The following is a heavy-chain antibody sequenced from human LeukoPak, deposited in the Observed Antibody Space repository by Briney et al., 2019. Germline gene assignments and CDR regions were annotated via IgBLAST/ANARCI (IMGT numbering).Heavy chain of an antibody. CDR2: IYYSGST. Sequence: SETLSLTCTVSGGSISSGGYYWSWIRQHPGKGLEWIRYIYYSGSTYYNPSLKSRVTISVDTSKNQFSLKLSSVTAADTAVYYCARSEGRITMVRGVSGGMDVWGQGTTVTVSS. D-gene: IGHD3-10*01. V-gene: IGHV4-31*03. CDR1: GGSISSGGYY. J-gene: IGHJ6*02. CDR3: ARSEGRITMVRGVSGGMDV.